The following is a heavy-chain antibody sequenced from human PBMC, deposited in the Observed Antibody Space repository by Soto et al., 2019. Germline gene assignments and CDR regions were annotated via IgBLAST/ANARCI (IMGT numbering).Heavy chain of an antibody. CDR3: ARQPLVRGVLSDMDV. CDR1: GDSISSTNHY. CDR2: IYYSGNT. J-gene: IGHJ6*02. V-gene: IGHV4-39*01. D-gene: IGHD3-10*01. Sequence: SETLSLTCIVSGDSISSTNHYWGWIRQPPGKGLEWIGSIYYSGNTYYNPSLKSRVTISVDTSKKQISLKLSSVTATDTAVYFCARQPLVRGVLSDMDVWGQGTTVTVS.